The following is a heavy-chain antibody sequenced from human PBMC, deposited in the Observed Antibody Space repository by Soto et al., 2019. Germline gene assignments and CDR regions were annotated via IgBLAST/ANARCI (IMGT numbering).Heavy chain of an antibody. D-gene: IGHD2-2*01. CDR3: ARGGGYCSSINCPATGNFDY. V-gene: IGHV4-34*01. Sequence: QVQLQQWGAGLLKPSETLSLTCAVYGGSFSGYSWTWIRQPPGKGLEWIGEINHNGSTYYNPSLKSRVPISVDTYKNQFSLRLSSVTAADTAVYYCARGGGYCSSINCPATGNFDYWGQGTLVTVSS. CDR2: INHNGST. J-gene: IGHJ4*02. CDR1: GGSFSGYS.